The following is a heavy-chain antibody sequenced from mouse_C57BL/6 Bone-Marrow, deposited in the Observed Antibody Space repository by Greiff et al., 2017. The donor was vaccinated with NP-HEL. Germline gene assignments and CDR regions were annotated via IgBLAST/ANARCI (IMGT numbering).Heavy chain of an antibody. J-gene: IGHJ4*01. CDR3: AITPYDGYYYAMDY. V-gene: IGHV1-82*01. Sequence: VQLQQSGPELVKPGASVKISCKASGYAFSSSWMNWVKQRPGKGLEWIGRIYPGDGDTNYNGKFKGKATLTADKSSSTAYMQLSSLTSEDSAVYFCAITPYDGYYYAMDYWGQGTSVTVSS. D-gene: IGHD2-3*01. CDR2: IYPGDGDT. CDR1: GYAFSSSW.